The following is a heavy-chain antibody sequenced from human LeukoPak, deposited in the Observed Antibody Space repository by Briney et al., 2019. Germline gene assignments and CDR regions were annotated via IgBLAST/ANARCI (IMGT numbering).Heavy chain of an antibody. Sequence: GGSLRLSCVASGFTVSTNYMSWVRQAPGKGLEWVSVIYSGGSTYYADSVKGRFTISRDNSKNTLYHQMNSLRAEDTAVYYCARDTGSMAARFFDYWGQGTLVTVSS. CDR2: IYSGGST. CDR3: ARDTGSMAARFFDY. CDR1: GFTVSTNY. V-gene: IGHV3-53*01. D-gene: IGHD2-8*02. J-gene: IGHJ4*02.